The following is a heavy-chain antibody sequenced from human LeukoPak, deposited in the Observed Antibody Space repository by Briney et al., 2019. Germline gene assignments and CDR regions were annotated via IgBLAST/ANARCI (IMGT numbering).Heavy chain of an antibody. CDR2: INPSGGST. CDR1: GYTFTGYY. D-gene: IGHD2-21*02. V-gene: IGHV1-46*01. J-gene: IGHJ4*02. CDR3: AREKSEPFRGGDCPDY. Sequence: ASVKVSCKASGYTFTGYYMHWVRQAPGQGLGWMGIINPSGGSTSYAQKFQGRVTMTRDTSTSTVYMELSSLRSEDTAVYYCAREKSEPFRGGDCPDYWGQGTLVTVSS.